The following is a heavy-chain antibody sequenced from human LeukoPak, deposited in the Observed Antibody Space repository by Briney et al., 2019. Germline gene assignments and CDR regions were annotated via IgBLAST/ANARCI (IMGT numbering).Heavy chain of an antibody. CDR3: ARAVTYFYGSVTYDWFDP. CDR2: IKSDGRT. V-gene: IGHV3-74*01. D-gene: IGHD3-10*01. J-gene: IGHJ5*02. CDR1: GCTFSSYW. Sequence: PGGSLRLSCAACGCTFSSYWMHWVRQTPGKGLVWISRIKSDGRTIYSDSVKGRFTISRANAKNTLYLQMNSLRAEDTAIYYCARAVTYFYGSVTYDWFDPWGQGTLVTVSS.